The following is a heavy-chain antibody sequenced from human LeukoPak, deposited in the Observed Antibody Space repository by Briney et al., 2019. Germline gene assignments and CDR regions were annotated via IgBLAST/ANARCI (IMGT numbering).Heavy chain of an antibody. V-gene: IGHV3-23*01. CDR3: AKLKWLTTGNFDY. J-gene: IGHJ4*02. CDR2: LTGGGGVT. D-gene: IGHD5-12*01. CDR1: GLTFSSNA. Sequence: GGSLRLSCAASGLTFSSNAMSWVRQAPGKGLEWVSALTGGGGVTHYADSVKGRFTISRDNSKNALYLQMTSLRAEDTAVYYCAKLKWLTTGNFDYWGQGTLVTVSS.